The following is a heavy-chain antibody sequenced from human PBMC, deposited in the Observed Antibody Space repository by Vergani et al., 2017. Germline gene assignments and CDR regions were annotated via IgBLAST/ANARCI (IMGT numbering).Heavy chain of an antibody. V-gene: IGHV3-43*02. CDR2: ISGDGGST. D-gene: IGHD6-19*01. CDR1: GFTFDDYA. CDR3: AKDIVPYSSGHFQH. Sequence: EVQLVESGGGVVQPGGSLRLSCAASGFTFDDYAMHWVRRAPGKGLEWVSLISGDGGSTYYADSVKGRFTISRDNSKNSLYLQMNSLRTEDTALYYCAKDIVPYSSGHFQHWGQGTLVTVSS. J-gene: IGHJ1*01.